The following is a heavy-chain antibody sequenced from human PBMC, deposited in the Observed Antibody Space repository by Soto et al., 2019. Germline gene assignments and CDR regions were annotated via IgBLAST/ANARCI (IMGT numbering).Heavy chain of an antibody. D-gene: IGHD1-7*01. Sequence: GRSLRPSSAASGFRVSSVSMGCVRQAPGKGMEWVSSIRSRGSFMNYADSVKGRFTNSRDNAKNSLYLQMSGLKDEDTAVYYCARDPPTGTTLDWADSWGQGTLVTVSS. V-gene: IGHV3-21*01. CDR2: IRSRGSFM. CDR1: GFRVSSVS. J-gene: IGHJ4*02. CDR3: ARDPPTGTTLDWADS.